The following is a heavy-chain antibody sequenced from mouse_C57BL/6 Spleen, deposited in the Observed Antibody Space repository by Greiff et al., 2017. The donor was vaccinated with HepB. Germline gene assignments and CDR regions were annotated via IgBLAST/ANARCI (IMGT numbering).Heavy chain of an antibody. CDR2: IYPGSGST. J-gene: IGHJ3*01. D-gene: IGHD1-1*01. V-gene: IGHV1-55*01. CDR1: GYTFTSYW. CDR3: AREGSDYGSSSWLAY. Sequence: QVQLQQPGAELVKPGASVKMSCKASGYTFTSYWITWVKQRPGQGLEWIGDIYPGSGSTNYNEKFKSKATLTVDTSSSTAYMQLSSLTSEDSAVYYCAREGSDYGSSSWLAYWGQGTLVTVSA.